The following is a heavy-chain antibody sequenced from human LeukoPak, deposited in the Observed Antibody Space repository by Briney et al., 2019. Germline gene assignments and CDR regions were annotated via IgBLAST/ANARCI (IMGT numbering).Heavy chain of an antibody. CDR1: GGSFSGYY. CDR3: ASRMGYYYHSSGPTGWFDP. V-gene: IGHV4-34*01. CDR2: INHSGST. D-gene: IGHD3-22*01. Sequence: SETLSLTCAVYGGSFSGYYWSWIRQPPGKGLEWIGEINHSGSTNYNPSLKSRVTISVDTSKNQFSLKLSSVTAAHRAVCYCASRMGYYYHSSGPTGWFDPWGQGTLVTVSS. J-gene: IGHJ5*02.